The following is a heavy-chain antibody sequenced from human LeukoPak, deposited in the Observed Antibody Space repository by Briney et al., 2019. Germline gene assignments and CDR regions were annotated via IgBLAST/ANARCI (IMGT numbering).Heavy chain of an antibody. CDR3: ARHYDAGKDDAFHI. CDR1: GYTFINYG. V-gene: IGHV1-18*01. D-gene: IGHD3-10*01. Sequence: ASVKVSCKASGYTFINYGISWVRQAPGQGLEWMGWISAYNGDTNYAQKVQGRVTMTTETSTSTVYMELRNLRSDDTAVYYCARHYDAGKDDAFHIWGQGTMVTVSS. CDR2: ISAYNGDT. J-gene: IGHJ3*02.